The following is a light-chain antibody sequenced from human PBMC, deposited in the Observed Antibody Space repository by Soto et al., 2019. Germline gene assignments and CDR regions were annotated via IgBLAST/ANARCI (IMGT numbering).Light chain of an antibody. V-gene: IGKV1D-12*01. CDR3: QQANSFPRT. CDR2: AAS. J-gene: IGKJ1*01. Sequence: DIQMTQSPSSVSASVGDRVTITCRASEAISTWLAWYQQKPGKAPKLLIYAASNLQTGVPSRFSGSGSGTDFTLTISSLQPEDFATYYCQQANSFPRTFGQGTKVEIK. CDR1: EAISTW.